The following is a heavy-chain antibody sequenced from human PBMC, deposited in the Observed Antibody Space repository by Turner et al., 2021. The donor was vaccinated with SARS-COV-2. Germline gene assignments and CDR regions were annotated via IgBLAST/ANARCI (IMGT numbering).Heavy chain of an antibody. CDR3: ARGRLEAGTDYFDY. Sequence: QVQLVQSGAEVKKPGASVKFSCKASGYTFTSYGISWVRRAPGQGLEWMEWISAYNGNTNYAQKLQGRVTMTRDTSTSTAYMELRSLGSDDTAVYYCARGRLEAGTDYFDYWGQGTLVTVSS. D-gene: IGHD6-19*01. V-gene: IGHV1-18*01. CDR1: GYTFTSYG. CDR2: ISAYNGNT. J-gene: IGHJ4*02.